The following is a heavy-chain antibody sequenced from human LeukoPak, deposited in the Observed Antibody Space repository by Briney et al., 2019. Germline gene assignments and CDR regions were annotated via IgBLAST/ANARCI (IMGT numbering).Heavy chain of an antibody. CDR2: ISSSSSYI. CDR1: GFTFSSYS. D-gene: IGHD2-2*01. J-gene: IGHJ3*02. CDR3: ARIYCSSTSCYFGGAFDI. Sequence: GGSLRLSCAASGFTFSSYSMNWVRQAPGKGLEWVSSISSSSSYIYYADSVKGRFTISRDNAKNSLYLQMNSLRAEDTAVYYCARIYCSSTSCYFGGAFDIWGQGTMVTVSS. V-gene: IGHV3-21*01.